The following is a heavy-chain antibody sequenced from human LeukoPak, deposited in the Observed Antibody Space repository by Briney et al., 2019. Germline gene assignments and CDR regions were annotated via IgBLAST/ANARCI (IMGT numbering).Heavy chain of an antibody. CDR3: VKDRIAGTTTRDAFDI. CDR1: GFTFSYYT. D-gene: IGHD1-7*01. Sequence: PGGSLRLSCSASGFTFSYYTMHWVRQAPGKGLEYVSAISSNGGSTYYADSVKGRFTISRDNSKNTLYLQMSSLRAEDTAVYYCVKDRIAGTTTRDAFDIWGQGTMVTVSS. CDR2: ISSNGGST. V-gene: IGHV3-64D*09. J-gene: IGHJ3*02.